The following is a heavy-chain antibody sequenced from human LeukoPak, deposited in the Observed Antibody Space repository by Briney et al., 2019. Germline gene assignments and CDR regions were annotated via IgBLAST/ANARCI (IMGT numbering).Heavy chain of an antibody. V-gene: IGHV3-53*01. CDR1: GFTVSSNY. J-gene: IGHJ4*02. CDR3: ASTAEEVYGDLDY. Sequence: GGSLRLSCAASGFTVSSNYMSWVRQAPGKGLEWVSVIYSGGSTYYADSVKGRFTISRDNSKNTLYLQMNSLRAEDTAVYYCASTAEEVYGDLDYWGQGTLVTVSS. CDR2: IYSGGST. D-gene: IGHD4-17*01.